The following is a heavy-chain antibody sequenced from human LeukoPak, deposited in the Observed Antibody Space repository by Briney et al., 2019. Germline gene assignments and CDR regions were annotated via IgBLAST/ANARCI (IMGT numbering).Heavy chain of an antibody. V-gene: IGHV3-21*01. D-gene: IGHD3-10*01. CDR2: ISSSSSYI. Sequence: PGGSLRLSCAASGFTFSSYSMNWVRQAPGKGLEWVSSISSSSSYIYYADSVKGRFTISRDNAKNSLYLQMNSLRAEDTAVYYCARVRVGTTMVRGVIIVSSAATDAFDIWGQGTMVTVSS. J-gene: IGHJ3*02. CDR3: ARVRVGTTMVRGVIIVSSAATDAFDI. CDR1: GFTFSSYS.